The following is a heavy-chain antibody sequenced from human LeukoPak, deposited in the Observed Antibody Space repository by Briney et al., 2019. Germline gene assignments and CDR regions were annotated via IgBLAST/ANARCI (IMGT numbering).Heavy chain of an antibody. CDR1: GYIFTGYY. CDR3: ARDDVLVPAADYFDY. CDR2: INPNSGGT. Sequence: ASVRVSCKASGYIFTGYYMHWVRQAPGQGLEWMGWINPNSGGTNYAQKFQGRVTMARDTSITTAYMELSRLRSDDTAVYYCARDDVLVPAADYFDYWGQGTLVTVSS. D-gene: IGHD2-2*01. V-gene: IGHV1-2*02. J-gene: IGHJ4*02.